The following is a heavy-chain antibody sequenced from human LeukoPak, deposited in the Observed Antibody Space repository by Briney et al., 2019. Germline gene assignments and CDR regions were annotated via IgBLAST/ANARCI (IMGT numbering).Heavy chain of an antibody. CDR1: GYTFTSYD. J-gene: IGHJ4*02. CDR3: ARGLGRVRFGEYYFDY. CDR2: MNPNSGNT. Sequence: ASVKVSCKASGYTFTSYDINWVRQATGQGLEWMGWMNPNSGNTGYAQKFQGRVTMTRNTSISTAYMELSSLRSEDTDVYYCARGLGRVRFGEYYFDYWGQGTLVTVSS. D-gene: IGHD3-10*01. V-gene: IGHV1-8*01.